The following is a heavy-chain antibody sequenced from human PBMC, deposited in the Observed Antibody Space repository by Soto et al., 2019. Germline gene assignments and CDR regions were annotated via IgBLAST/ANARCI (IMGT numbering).Heavy chain of an antibody. CDR1: GFTFSNYW. Sequence: ESGGGLVQPGGSLRLSCAASGFTFSNYWMTWVRQAPGKGLEWVANIKQDGSKKYYVDSVKGRFTISRDNAKNSLYLQMNSLRAEDTAVYYCAKRVWYFDLWGRGTLVTVSS. CDR3: AKRVWYFDL. V-gene: IGHV3-7*01. J-gene: IGHJ2*01. CDR2: IKQDGSKK.